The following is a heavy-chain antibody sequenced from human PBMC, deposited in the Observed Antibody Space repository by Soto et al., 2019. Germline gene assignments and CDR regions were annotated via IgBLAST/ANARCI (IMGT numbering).Heavy chain of an antibody. CDR2: ISGGSGTT. CDR1: GFTFSAFA. J-gene: IGHJ3*01. D-gene: IGHD3-16*01. CDR3: GKQRAFVTRDASDF. V-gene: IGHV3-23*01. Sequence: VQLLASGGGLVQPGGSLRLSCPASGFTFSAFAMSWVRQAPGKGLEWVSVISGGSGTTYYADSVKGRFAISRDNSNNIRYLQMNSLGVEDTALYLGGKQRAFVTRDASDFWGQGTMVTFSS.